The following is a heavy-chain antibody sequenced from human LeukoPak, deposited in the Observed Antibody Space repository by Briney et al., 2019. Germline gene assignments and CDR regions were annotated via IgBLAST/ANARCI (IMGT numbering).Heavy chain of an antibody. Sequence: ASVKVSCKASGYTFTGYYMHWVRQAPGPGLEWMGWINPNSGGTNYAQKFQGRVTMTRDTSISTACMELSRLRSDDTAVYYCARDPRYCSSTSCYVWFDPWGQGTLVTVSS. CDR3: ARDPRYCSSTSCYVWFDP. J-gene: IGHJ5*02. CDR2: INPNSGGT. V-gene: IGHV1-2*02. CDR1: GYTFTGYY. D-gene: IGHD2-2*01.